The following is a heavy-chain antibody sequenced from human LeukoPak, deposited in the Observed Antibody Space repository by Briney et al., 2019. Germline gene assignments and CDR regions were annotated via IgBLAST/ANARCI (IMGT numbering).Heavy chain of an antibody. CDR2: IYYSGST. CDR3: ARDVSGYYSNWFDP. Sequence: SETLSLTCAVYGGSFSGYYWSWIRQPPGKGLEWIGYIYYSGSTNYNPSLKSRVTISVDTSKNQFSLKLSSVTAADTAVYYCARDVSGYYSNWFDPWGQGTLVTVSS. J-gene: IGHJ5*02. D-gene: IGHD3-22*01. CDR1: GGSFSGYY. V-gene: IGHV4-59*01.